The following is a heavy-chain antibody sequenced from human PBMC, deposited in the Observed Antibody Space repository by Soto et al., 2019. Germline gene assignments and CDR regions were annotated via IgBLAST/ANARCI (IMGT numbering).Heavy chain of an antibody. CDR2: IYHSGST. Sequence: SETLSLTCAVSGGSTSSGGYSWSWIRQPPGKGLEWIGYIYHSGSTYYNPSLKSRVTISVDRSKNQFSLKLSSVTAADTAVYYCARAVPYSSSWCVDYWGQGTLVTVSS. D-gene: IGHD6-13*01. V-gene: IGHV4-30-2*01. CDR3: ARAVPYSSSWCVDY. J-gene: IGHJ4*02. CDR1: GGSTSSGGYS.